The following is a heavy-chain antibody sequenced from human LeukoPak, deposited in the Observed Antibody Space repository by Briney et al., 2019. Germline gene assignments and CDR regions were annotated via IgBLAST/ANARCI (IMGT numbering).Heavy chain of an antibody. D-gene: IGHD3/OR15-3a*01. J-gene: IGHJ4*02. CDR3: ATSMIVVPFFDY. CDR1: GFTLSDYY. CDR2: IDPENGQT. V-gene: IGHV1-69-2*01. Sequence: VKISCKASGFTLSDYYIHWVQQAPGKGLEWVGHIDPENGQTVYAKRLQGRVTISADASTDTAYMELSSLRSEDTALYYCATSMIVVPFFDYWGQGTLVTVSS.